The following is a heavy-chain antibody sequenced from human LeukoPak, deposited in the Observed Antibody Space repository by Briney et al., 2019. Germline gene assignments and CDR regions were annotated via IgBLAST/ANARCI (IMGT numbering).Heavy chain of an antibody. Sequence: SETLSLTCAVYGGSFSGYYWSWIRQPPGKGLEWIGEINHSGSTNYNPSLKSRVTISVDTSKNQFSLKLSSVTAADTAVYYCARGPSAYSSGWYPPFDYWGQGTLVTVSS. CDR1: GGSFSGYY. CDR2: INHSGST. V-gene: IGHV4-34*01. CDR3: ARGPSAYSSGWYPPFDY. D-gene: IGHD6-19*01. J-gene: IGHJ4*02.